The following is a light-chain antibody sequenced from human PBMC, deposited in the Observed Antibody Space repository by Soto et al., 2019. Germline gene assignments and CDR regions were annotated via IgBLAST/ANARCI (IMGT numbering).Light chain of an antibody. V-gene: IGKV3-15*01. J-gene: IGKJ4*01. CDR1: ESVSSK. Sequence: EIVMTQSPATLSVSPGERATLSCRASESVSSKLVWYQKKPGQAPRLLIHDASTRATGIPARFSGSGSGTEFILTISRLEPEDFAVYYCQHCQPYGDSPPLTFGGGTKVEIK. CDR3: QHCQPYGDSPPLT. CDR2: DAS.